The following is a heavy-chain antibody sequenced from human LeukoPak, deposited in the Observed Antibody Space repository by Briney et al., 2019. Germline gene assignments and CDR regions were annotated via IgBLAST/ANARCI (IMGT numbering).Heavy chain of an antibody. CDR3: ARGRYSYGSGAFDI. CDR2: IKQDGSEK. J-gene: IGHJ3*02. V-gene: IGHV3-7*01. D-gene: IGHD5-18*01. Sequence: GGSLRLSCAASGFTFSSYWMSWVRQAPGKGLEWVANIKQDGSEKYYVDSVKGRFTISRDNAKNSLYLQMNSLRAEDTAVYYCARGRYSYGSGAFDIRGQGTMVTVSS. CDR1: GFTFSSYW.